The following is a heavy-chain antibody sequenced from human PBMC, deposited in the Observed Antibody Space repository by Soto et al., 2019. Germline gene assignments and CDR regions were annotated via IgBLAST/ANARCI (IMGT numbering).Heavy chain of an antibody. V-gene: IGHV1-18*01. CDR2: ISAHNGNT. Sequence: QVHLVQSGAEVKKPGASVKVSCQGSGYAFTTYGITWVRQAPGQGLEWMGWISAHNGNTNYAQKLQGRVTVTKDTSPSTAYMGLRSLRNDDTAVDYCARGRYGDYWGQGALVTVSS. D-gene: IGHD1-1*01. CDR1: GYAFTTYG. CDR3: ARGRYGDY. J-gene: IGHJ4*02.